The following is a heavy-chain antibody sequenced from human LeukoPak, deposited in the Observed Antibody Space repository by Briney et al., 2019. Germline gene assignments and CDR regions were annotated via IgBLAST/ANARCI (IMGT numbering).Heavy chain of an antibody. CDR1: GGSISSYY. J-gene: IGHJ4*02. Sequence: PSETLSLTCTVSGGSISSYYWSWIRQPPGKGLEWIGYIYYSGSTNYNPSLKSRVTISVDTSKNQFSLKLSSVTAADTAVYYCARGDTSGYYYRFFDYWGQGTLVTVSS. D-gene: IGHD3-22*01. V-gene: IGHV4-59*08. CDR3: ARGDTSGYYYRFFDY. CDR2: IYYSGST.